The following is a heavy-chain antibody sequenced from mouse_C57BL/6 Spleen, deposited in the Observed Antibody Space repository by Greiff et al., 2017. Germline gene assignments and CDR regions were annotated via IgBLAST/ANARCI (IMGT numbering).Heavy chain of an antibody. D-gene: IGHD1-1*01. CDR3: TRDTYGSNPHYYAMDY. V-gene: IGHV5-9-1*02. Sequence: EVHLVESGEGLVQPGGSLKLSCAASGFTFSSYAMSWVRQTPEKRLEWVAYISSGGDYIYYADTVKGRFPISRDNARNTLYLQMSSLKSEDTAIYYCTRDTYGSNPHYYAMDYWGQGTSVTVSS. CDR1: GFTFSSYA. CDR2: ISSGGDYI. J-gene: IGHJ4*01.